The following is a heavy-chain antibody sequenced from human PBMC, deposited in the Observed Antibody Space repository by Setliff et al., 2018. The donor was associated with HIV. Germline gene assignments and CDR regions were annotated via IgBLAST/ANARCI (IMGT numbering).Heavy chain of an antibody. Sequence: SVKVSCKASGGSFSSYAITWVRQAPGQRLEWMGGIVPIFGTTNYAQKFRGRVTITADESTSTTYMELSSPRSEDTAVYYCASVKRTSAYDNWGQGTLVTVSS. V-gene: IGHV1-69*13. CDR3: ASVKRTSAYDN. J-gene: IGHJ4*02. CDR1: GGSFSSYA. D-gene: IGHD2-2*01. CDR2: IVPIFGTT.